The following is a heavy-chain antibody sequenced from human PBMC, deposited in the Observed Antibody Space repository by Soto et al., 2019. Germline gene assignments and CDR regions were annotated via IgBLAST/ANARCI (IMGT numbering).Heavy chain of an antibody. CDR3: ARVGGYCSSTSCPRYYYYGMDV. D-gene: IGHD2-2*01. J-gene: IGHJ6*02. Sequence: VPLVQSGAEVKKPGASVKVSCKASGYTFTSYGISWVQQAPGQGLEWMGWISAYNGNTNYAQKLQGRVTMTTDTSTSTAYMELRSLRSDDTAVYYCARVGGYCSSTSCPRYYYYGMDVWGQGTTVTVSS. V-gene: IGHV1-18*04. CDR1: GYTFTSYG. CDR2: ISAYNGNT.